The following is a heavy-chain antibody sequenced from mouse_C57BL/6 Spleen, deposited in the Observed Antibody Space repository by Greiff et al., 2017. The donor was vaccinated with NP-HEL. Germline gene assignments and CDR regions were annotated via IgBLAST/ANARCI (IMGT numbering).Heavy chain of an antibody. CDR3: AIIYYDYDNFDY. J-gene: IGHJ2*01. Sequence: QVQLQQPGAELLKPGASVKLSCKASGYTFTSYWMHWVKQRPGRGLEWIGRIDPNSGGTKYNEKFKSKATLTVDKPSSTAYMQISSLTSEDSAVYYCAIIYYDYDNFDYWGQGTTLTVSS. CDR1: GYTFTSYW. V-gene: IGHV1-72*01. D-gene: IGHD2-4*01. CDR2: IDPNSGGT.